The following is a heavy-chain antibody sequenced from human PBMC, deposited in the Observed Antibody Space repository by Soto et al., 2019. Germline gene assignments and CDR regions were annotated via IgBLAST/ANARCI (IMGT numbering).Heavy chain of an antibody. D-gene: IGHD1-1*01. CDR2: IYHSGST. CDR1: GGSISSGSYY. J-gene: IGHJ5*02. V-gene: IGHV4-30-2*01. CDR3: ARDQLEGNWFDP. Sequence: SETLSLTCTVSGGSISSGSYYWSWIRQLPGKGLEWIGYIYHSGSTLYNPSLKSRVTISVDKSKNQFSLKLSSVTAADTAVYYCARDQLEGNWFDPWGQGTLVTVSS.